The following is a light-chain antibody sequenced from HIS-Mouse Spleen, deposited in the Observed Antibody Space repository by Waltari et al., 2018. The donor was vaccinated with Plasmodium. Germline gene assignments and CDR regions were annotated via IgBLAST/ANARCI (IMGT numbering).Light chain of an antibody. Sequence: EIVLTQSPATLSLSPGERATLSCRASQSVSSYLAWYQQKPGQAPMLLIYDASNRATGIPARFSGSGSGTDFTLTISSLEPEDCAVYYCQQRSNWPALTFGGGTKVEIK. CDR2: DAS. CDR3: QQRSNWPALT. V-gene: IGKV3-11*01. CDR1: QSVSSY. J-gene: IGKJ4*02.